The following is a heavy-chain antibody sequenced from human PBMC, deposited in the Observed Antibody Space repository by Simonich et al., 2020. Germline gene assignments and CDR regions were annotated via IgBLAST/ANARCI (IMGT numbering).Heavy chain of an antibody. CDR2: INHSGST. Sequence: QVQLQQWGAGLLKPSETLSLTRAVYGGSFSGYYWSWIRQPPGKGLEWIGEINHSGSTNYNPSLKSRVTISVDTSKNQFSLKLSSVTAADTAVYYCARHLQLGPFDYWGQGTLVTVSS. CDR3: ARHLQLGPFDY. D-gene: IGHD1-1*01. V-gene: IGHV4-34*01. CDR1: GGSFSGYY. J-gene: IGHJ4*02.